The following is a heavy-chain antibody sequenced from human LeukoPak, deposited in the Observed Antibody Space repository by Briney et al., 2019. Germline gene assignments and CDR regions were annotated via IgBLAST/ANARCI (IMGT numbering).Heavy chain of an antibody. CDR2: IWYDGSNK. CDR3: ARGATGDYVWGSYIY. V-gene: IGHV3-33*01. CDR1: GFTFSSFG. J-gene: IGHJ4*02. Sequence: GRSLRLSCAASGFTFSSFGMHWVRQAPGKGLEWLAVIWYDGSNKYYADSVKGRFTISRDNSKNTLYLQMNSLRAEDTAVYYCARGATGDYVWGSYIYWGQGTLVTVSS. D-gene: IGHD3-16*01.